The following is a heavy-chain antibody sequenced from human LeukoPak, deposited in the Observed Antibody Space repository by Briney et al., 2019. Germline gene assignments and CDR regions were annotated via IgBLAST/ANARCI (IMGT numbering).Heavy chain of an antibody. CDR1: GGSISSGDYY. CDR3: ARDTGYSGSWFDP. D-gene: IGHD5-12*01. V-gene: IGHV4-30-4*01. Sequence: TSETLSLTCTVSGGSISSGDYYWSWIRQPPGKGLEWTGYIYYSGSTYYNPSLKSRVTISVDTSKNQFSLKLSSVTAADTAVYYCARDTGYSGSWFDPWGQGTLVTVSS. CDR2: IYYSGST. J-gene: IGHJ5*02.